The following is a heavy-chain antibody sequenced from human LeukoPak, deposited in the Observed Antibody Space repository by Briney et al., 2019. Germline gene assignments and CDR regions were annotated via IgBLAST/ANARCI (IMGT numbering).Heavy chain of an antibody. CDR3: AKLMSSWYGHFYY. Sequence: XCAASGFTFDDYAMXWVRQAPGKGLEWVSLISGDGGSTYYADSVKGRFTISREKNKKSLYMQMNSLRNEDTALYYCAKLMSSWYGHFYYWGQGTLVTVSS. J-gene: IGHJ4*02. CDR2: ISGDGGST. V-gene: IGHV3-43*02. D-gene: IGHD6-13*01. CDR1: GFTFDDYA.